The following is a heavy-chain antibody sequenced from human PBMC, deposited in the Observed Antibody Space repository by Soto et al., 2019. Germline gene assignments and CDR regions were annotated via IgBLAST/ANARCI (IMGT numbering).Heavy chain of an antibody. Sequence: SETLSLTCAVYGGSFSGYYWSWIRQPPGKGLEWIGGINHSGSTNYNPSLKSRVTISVDTSKNQFSLKLSSVTAADTAVYYCARELVVTPYYYYYGMDVWGQGTTVTVSS. CDR3: ARELVVTPYYYYYGMDV. V-gene: IGHV4-34*01. J-gene: IGHJ6*02. CDR2: INHSGST. D-gene: IGHD2-21*02. CDR1: GGSFSGYY.